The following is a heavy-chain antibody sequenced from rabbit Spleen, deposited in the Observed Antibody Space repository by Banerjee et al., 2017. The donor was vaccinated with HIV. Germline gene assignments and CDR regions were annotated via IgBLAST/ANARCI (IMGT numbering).Heavy chain of an antibody. CDR1: GFSFSSSDY. CDR3: ARDTSSSFSSYGMDL. V-gene: IGHV1S40*01. J-gene: IGHJ6*01. CDR2: IYAGSSGFT. D-gene: IGHD1-1*01. Sequence: QSLEESGGDLVKPGASLTLTCTASGFSFSSSDYMCWVRQAPGKGLEWIACIYAGSSGFTYFATWAKGRFTCSKTSSTTVTLQMTRLTAADTATYFCARDTSSSFSSYGMDLWGPGTLVTVS.